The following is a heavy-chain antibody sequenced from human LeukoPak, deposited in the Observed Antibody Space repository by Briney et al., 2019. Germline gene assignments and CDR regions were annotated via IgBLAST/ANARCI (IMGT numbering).Heavy chain of an antibody. CDR1: GFTFSSYS. V-gene: IGHV3-21*01. CDR2: ISSSSAHI. CDR3: ARDIGGSYTAIDY. Sequence: GGSLKLSCAASGFTFSSYSMNWVRQAPGKGLEWVSFISSSSAHINYADSVKGRFTISRDNPRNSLYLQMNSLRAEDTAVYYCARDIGGSYTAIDYWGQGTLVTVSS. J-gene: IGHJ4*02. D-gene: IGHD1-26*01.